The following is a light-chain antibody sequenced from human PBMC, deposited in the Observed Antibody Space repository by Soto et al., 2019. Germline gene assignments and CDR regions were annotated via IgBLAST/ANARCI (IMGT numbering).Light chain of an antibody. CDR3: SSFTTSSTEV. J-gene: IGLJ1*01. Sequence: QSVLTQPASVSGSPGQSITISCTGSSSDVGGYNAVSWYQQHPGKAPKLMISEVNNRPSGIPGRFSGSKSGNTASLTISGLQAEDEADYYCSSFTTSSTEVFGTGTKVTVL. V-gene: IGLV2-14*01. CDR1: SSDVGGYNA. CDR2: EVN.